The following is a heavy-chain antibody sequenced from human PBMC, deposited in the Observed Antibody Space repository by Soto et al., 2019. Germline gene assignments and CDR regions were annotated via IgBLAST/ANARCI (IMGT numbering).Heavy chain of an antibody. J-gene: IGHJ4*02. Sequence: EVQLVESGGDLVQPGRSLRLSCAASGFKFDDYAMHWVRQRPGQGLQWVSGLNWDGGAIGYADSVKGRFIISRDNTKNSLDLQMNSLGPEDTDLYYCARTPSDSYYENSGSSQFDSWGQGTLVIVSS. CDR1: GFKFDDYA. CDR2: LNWDGGAI. CDR3: ARTPSDSYYENSGSSQFDS. V-gene: IGHV3-9*01. D-gene: IGHD3-22*01.